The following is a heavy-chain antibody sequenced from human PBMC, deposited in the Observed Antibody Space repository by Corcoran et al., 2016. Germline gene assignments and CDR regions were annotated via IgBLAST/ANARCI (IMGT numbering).Heavy chain of an antibody. J-gene: IGHJ5*02. CDR2: IYYSGST. CDR1: GGSISSYY. V-gene: IGHV4-59*01. Sequence: QVQLQESGPGLVKPSETLSLTCTVSGGSISSYYWSWIRQPPGKGLEWIGYIYYSGSTNYNPSLKSRVTISVDTSKNQFSLKLSSVTAADTAGYYWARGYCSGGSCYGPWGQGTLVTVSS. D-gene: IGHD2-15*01. CDR3: ARGYCSGGSCYGP.